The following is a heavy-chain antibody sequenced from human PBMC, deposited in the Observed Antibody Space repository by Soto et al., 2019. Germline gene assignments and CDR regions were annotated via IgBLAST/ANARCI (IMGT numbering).Heavy chain of an antibody. D-gene: IGHD2-2*01. Sequence: GGSLRLSCAASGFTFSSYAMSWVRQAPGKGLEWVSAISGSGGSTYYADSVKGRFTISRDNSKNTLYLQMNSLRAEDTAVYYCAKYNDRQNGYCSSTSCPGVIDYWGQGTLVTVSS. V-gene: IGHV3-23*01. CDR1: GFTFSSYA. CDR3: AKYNDRQNGYCSSTSCPGVIDY. CDR2: ISGSGGST. J-gene: IGHJ4*02.